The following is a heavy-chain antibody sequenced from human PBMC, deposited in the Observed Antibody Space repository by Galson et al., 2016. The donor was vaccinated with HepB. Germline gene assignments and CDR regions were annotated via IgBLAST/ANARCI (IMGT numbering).Heavy chain of an antibody. CDR3: VRAAYSLDH. Sequence: SLRLSCAASGFTFSSYWMHWVRLAPQKGLVWVSRINSDGSDTKYADSAKGRFTISRDNAHNTLYRQMNSLRVEDMAVYYCVRAAYSLDHWGRGTLVTVSS. D-gene: IGHD3-16*01. V-gene: IGHV3-74*01. CDR2: INSDGSDT. J-gene: IGHJ4*02. CDR1: GFTFSSYW.